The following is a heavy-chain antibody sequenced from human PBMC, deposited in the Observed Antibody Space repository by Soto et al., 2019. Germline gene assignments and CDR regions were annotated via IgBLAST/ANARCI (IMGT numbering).Heavy chain of an antibody. CDR2: ISYDGSNK. J-gene: IGHJ1*01. CDR3: ARDEGRDGYNYGGYFQH. Sequence: GGSLRLSCAASGFTFSSYAMHWVRQAPGKGREWVAVISYDGSNKYYADSVKGRFTISRDNSKNTLYLQMNSLRAEDTAVYYCARDEGRDGYNYGGYFQHWGQGTLVTVPQ. D-gene: IGHD5-12*01. CDR1: GFTFSSYA. V-gene: IGHV3-30-3*01.